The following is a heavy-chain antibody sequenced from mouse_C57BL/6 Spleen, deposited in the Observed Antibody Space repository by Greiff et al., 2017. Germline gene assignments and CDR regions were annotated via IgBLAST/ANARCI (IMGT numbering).Heavy chain of an antibody. Sequence: EVKLQESGGGLVQPGGSMKLSCAASGFTFSDAWMDWVRQSPEKGLEWVAEIRNKANNHATYYAESVKGRFTISRDDSKRSVYLQMNSLRAEDTGIYYCTRVPITTVVATDYAMDYWGQGTSVTVSS. CDR3: TRVPITTVVATDYAMDY. J-gene: IGHJ4*01. CDR2: IRNKANNHAT. CDR1: GFTFSDAW. V-gene: IGHV6-6*01. D-gene: IGHD1-1*01.